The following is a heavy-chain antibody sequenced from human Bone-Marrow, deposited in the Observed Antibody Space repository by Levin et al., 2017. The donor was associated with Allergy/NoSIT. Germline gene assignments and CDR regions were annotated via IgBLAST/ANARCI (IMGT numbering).Heavy chain of an antibody. CDR3: ARDWGLTGYYTNGMDV. D-gene: IGHD3-9*01. Sequence: PSETLSLTCIVSGGSIYSYYWSWIRQPAGKGLEYIGRFTSSGSTNNNPSLKSRVTMSVDTSRNQFSLTLTSVTAADTAVYFCARDWGLTGYYTNGMDVWGPGITVTVSS. CDR1: GGSIYSYY. CDR2: FTSSGST. J-gene: IGHJ6*02. V-gene: IGHV4-4*07.